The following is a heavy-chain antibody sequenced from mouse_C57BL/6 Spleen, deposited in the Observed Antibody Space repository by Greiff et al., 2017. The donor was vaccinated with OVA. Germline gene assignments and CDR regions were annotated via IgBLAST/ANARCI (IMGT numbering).Heavy chain of an antibody. CDR3: TRSGSYDGYYWFAY. CDR2: ISSGGDYI. Sequence: EVKLVESGEGLVKPGGSLKLSCAASGFTFSSYAMSWVRQTPEKRLEWVAYISSGGDYIYYADTVKGRFPISRDNARNTLYLQMSSLKSEDTAMYYCTRSGSYDGYYWFAYWGQGTLVTVSA. J-gene: IGHJ3*01. CDR1: GFTFSSYA. D-gene: IGHD2-3*01. V-gene: IGHV5-9-1*02.